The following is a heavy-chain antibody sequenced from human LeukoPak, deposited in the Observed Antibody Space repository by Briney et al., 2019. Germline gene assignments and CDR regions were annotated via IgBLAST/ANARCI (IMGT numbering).Heavy chain of an antibody. CDR2: ISYDGNYK. J-gene: IGHJ4*02. D-gene: IGHD4-23*01. Sequence: GGSLRLSCAVSGFTFSSYAMHWVRQAPGKGLEWVAVISYDGNYKYYADSVKGRFTISRDNSKNTLYLQMNSLRAEDTAVYYCAKATTVVTPFDYWGQGTLVTVSS. V-gene: IGHV3-30*18. CDR1: GFTFSSYA. CDR3: AKATTVVTPFDY.